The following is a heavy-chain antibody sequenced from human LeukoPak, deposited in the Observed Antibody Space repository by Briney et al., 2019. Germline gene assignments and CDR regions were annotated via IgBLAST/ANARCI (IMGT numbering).Heavy chain of an antibody. D-gene: IGHD6-19*01. V-gene: IGHV1-18*01. CDR2: ISDFNGDT. CDR1: GYTFIRYG. CDR3: ARDVEGITVAGSLMYAFDV. Sequence: ASVKVSCKASGYTFIRYGVHWVRQAPGQGLEWMGWISDFNGDTNYAQKFQGRVTMTTDTSTSTAYMELRSLRSDDTAVYYCARDVEGITVAGSLMYAFDVWGQGTMVTVSS. J-gene: IGHJ3*01.